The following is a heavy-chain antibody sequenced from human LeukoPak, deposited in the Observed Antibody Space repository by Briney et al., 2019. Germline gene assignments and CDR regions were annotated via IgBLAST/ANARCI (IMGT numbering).Heavy chain of an antibody. J-gene: IGHJ3*02. CDR2: ISTYNGNT. Sequence: VASVKVSCTASGYTFLNHGISWVRQAPGQGLEWMGWISTYNGNTKYAQKVQDRVTVTSDTSTGTVYMELRSLRSDDTAVYYCAKGTGHDDCFDIWGQGTMVTVSS. D-gene: IGHD5-12*01. V-gene: IGHV1-18*01. CDR3: AKGTGHDDCFDI. CDR1: GYTFLNHG.